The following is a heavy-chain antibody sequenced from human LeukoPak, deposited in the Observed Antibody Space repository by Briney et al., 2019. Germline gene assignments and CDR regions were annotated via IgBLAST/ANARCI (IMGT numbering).Heavy chain of an antibody. J-gene: IGHJ1*01. CDR1: GYSFTTYW. CDR2: IYPGDSDT. V-gene: IGHV5-51*01. Sequence: GESLKISCKGSGYSFTTYWIGWVRQMPGKGLEWMGIIYPGDSDTRYSPSFQGQVTISADKSINTAYLEWSGLKASDTAIYYCARRFTGVGAAQGYFQHWGQGTLVTVSS. CDR3: ARRFTGVGAAQGYFQH. D-gene: IGHD1-26*01.